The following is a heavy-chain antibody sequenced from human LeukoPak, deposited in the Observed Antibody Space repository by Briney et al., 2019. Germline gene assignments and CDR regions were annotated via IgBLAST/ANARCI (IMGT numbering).Heavy chain of an antibody. V-gene: IGHV3-23*01. CDR1: GFTFTSQG. CDR2: ITGSGDNT. CDR3: AKMQGYFDL. J-gene: IGHJ2*01. Sequence: AGGSLRLSCAASGFTFTSQGMAWVRQAPAKGLEWVSAITGSGDNTYYADSVKGRFTISRNNSKNTLYLQMNSLSAEDTAVYYCAKMQGYFDLWGRGTLVTVSS.